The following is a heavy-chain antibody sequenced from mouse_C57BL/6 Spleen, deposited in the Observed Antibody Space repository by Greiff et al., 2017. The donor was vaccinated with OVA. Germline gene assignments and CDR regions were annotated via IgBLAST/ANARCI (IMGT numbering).Heavy chain of an antibody. D-gene: IGHD2-4*01. J-gene: IGHJ3*01. CDR2: INPGSGGT. CDR1: GYAFTNYL. Sequence: QVQLQQSGAELVRPGTSVKVSCKASGYAFTNYLIEWVKQRPGQGLEWIGVINPGSGGTNYNEKFKGKATLTADKSSSTAYMQLSSLTSEDSAVYFCARIYDYDDPWFAYWGQGTLVTVSA. V-gene: IGHV1-54*01. CDR3: ARIYDYDDPWFAY.